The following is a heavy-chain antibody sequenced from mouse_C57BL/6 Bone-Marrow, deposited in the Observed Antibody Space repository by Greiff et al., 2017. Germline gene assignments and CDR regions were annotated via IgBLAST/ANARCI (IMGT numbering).Heavy chain of an antibody. J-gene: IGHJ4*01. CDR2: IYPGDGDA. V-gene: IGHV1-82*01. Sequence: QVQLQQSGPELVKPGASVKISCKASGYAFSSSWMNWVKQRPGKGLEWIGRIYPGDGDANYNGKFKGKATLTADKSSSTAYMQLSSLTSEDSAVYFCARDAMDYWGQGTSVTVSS. CDR3: ARDAMDY. CDR1: GYAFSSSW.